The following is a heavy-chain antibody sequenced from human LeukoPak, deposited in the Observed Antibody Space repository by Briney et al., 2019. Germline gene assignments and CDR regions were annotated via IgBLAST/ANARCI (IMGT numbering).Heavy chain of an antibody. CDR1: GFTFDDYS. V-gene: IGHV3-9*01. CDR3: AKGAYYDSWSGFYMDV. CDR2: ISWNSGSI. J-gene: IGHJ6*03. Sequence: GRSLRLSCAASGFTFDDYSMHWVRQAPGKGLEWVSGISWNSGSIGYADSVKGRFTISRDNAKNSLYLQMNSLRAEDTALYYCAKGAYYDSWSGFYMDVWGKGTTVTVSS. D-gene: IGHD3-3*01.